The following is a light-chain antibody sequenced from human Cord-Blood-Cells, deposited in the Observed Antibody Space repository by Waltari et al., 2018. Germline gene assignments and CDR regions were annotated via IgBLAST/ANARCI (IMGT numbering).Light chain of an antibody. V-gene: IGKV3-11*01. J-gene: IGKJ3*01. CDR3: QQRSNWPPV. Sequence: EIVLTQSPATLSLSPGERATLSCRASQSVSSYLAWYQQKPGQAPRLLIYDASNRATGIPARFIGSGSGTDFTLTISSLEPEDFAVYYCQQRSNWPPVFGPGTKVDIK. CDR1: QSVSSY. CDR2: DAS.